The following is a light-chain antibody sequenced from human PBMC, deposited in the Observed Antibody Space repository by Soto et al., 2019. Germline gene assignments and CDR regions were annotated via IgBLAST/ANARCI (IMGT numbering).Light chain of an antibody. J-gene: IGKJ4*01. CDR3: QQFNNYPLT. V-gene: IGKV1D-13*01. Sequence: AIQLTQSPPSLSASVGDRVTITCRASQGISSALARYQQKPGKAPKLLIYDASSLESGVPSRFSGSGSGTDFTLTISSLQPEDFATYYCQQFNNYPLTFGGGTKVDIK. CDR1: QGISSA. CDR2: DAS.